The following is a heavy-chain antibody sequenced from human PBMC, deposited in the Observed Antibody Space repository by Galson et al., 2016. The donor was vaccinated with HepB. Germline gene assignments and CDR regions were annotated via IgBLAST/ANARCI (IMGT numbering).Heavy chain of an antibody. CDR3: ARASVVPGARMVFDS. V-gene: IGHV4-4*02. CDR1: GASINSSNW. J-gene: IGHJ5*01. Sequence: ATLSLTCAVSGASINSSNWWTWVRQAPGKGLEWIGEIYHTGTSNNNPSLLSRFTMSIDNSRNRFSLNLNSVTAADTAVYYCARASVVPGARMVFDSWGQGILVTVSS. D-gene: IGHD2-2*01. CDR2: IYHTGTS.